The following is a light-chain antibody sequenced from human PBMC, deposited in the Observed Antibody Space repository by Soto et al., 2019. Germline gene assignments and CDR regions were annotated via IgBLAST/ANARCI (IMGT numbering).Light chain of an antibody. CDR3: SSYTSSSTRV. V-gene: IGLV2-14*01. CDR2: DVS. CDR1: SRDVGGYNY. J-gene: IGLJ1*01. Sequence: SALPQPASVSGSPGQSITISCTGTSRDVGGYNYVSWYQQHPGKAPKLMIYDVSNRPSGVSNRFSGSKSGNTASLTISGLQAEDEADYYCSSYTSSSTRVFGTGTKVTVL.